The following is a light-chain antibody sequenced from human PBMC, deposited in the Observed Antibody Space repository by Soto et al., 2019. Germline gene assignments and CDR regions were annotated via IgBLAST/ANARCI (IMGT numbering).Light chain of an antibody. J-gene: IGKJ2*01. CDR2: GAS. CDR3: QQYGSSQYT. Sequence: EIVLTQSPGTLSLSPGERATLSCRASQSVNNNYLAWYQQKPGQAPRLLIYGASSRATGIPDRFSGSGSGTDLHLTISILETEDFAVYYCQQYGSSQYTFGQGPKLEIK. V-gene: IGKV3-20*01. CDR1: QSVNNNY.